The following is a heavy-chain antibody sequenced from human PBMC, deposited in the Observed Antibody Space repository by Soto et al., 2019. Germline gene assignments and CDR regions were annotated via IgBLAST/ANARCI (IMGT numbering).Heavy chain of an antibody. CDR1: GFTFGDSH. J-gene: IGHJ5*02. D-gene: IGHD2-15*01. Sequence: LRLSCAGSGFTFGDSHMSWIRQAPGKGLEWLSYISPGSRYPAYADSVKGRFTISRDNAKRSLYLQMMSLTAEDTAIYYCGRGGGGGLFDPWGQGTMVTVSS. CDR2: ISPGSRYP. CDR3: GRGGGGGLFDP. V-gene: IGHV3-11*06.